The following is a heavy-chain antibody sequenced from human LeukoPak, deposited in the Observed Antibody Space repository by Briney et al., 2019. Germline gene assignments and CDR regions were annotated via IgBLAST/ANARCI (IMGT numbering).Heavy chain of an antibody. V-gene: IGHV4-59*12. D-gene: IGHD6-19*01. Sequence: SETLSLTCTVSGGSISNYYWSWIRQPPGKGLEWIGNIYYSGSTNYNPSLKSRVTMSVDTSKNQFSLKLSSVTAADTAVYYCAREPLSGPRPFDYWGQGTLVTVSS. CDR2: IYYSGST. CDR1: GGSISNYY. J-gene: IGHJ4*02. CDR3: AREPLSGPRPFDY.